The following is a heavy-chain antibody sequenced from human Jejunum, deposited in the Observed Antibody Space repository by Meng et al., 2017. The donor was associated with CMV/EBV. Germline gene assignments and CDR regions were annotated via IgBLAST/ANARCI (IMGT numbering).Heavy chain of an antibody. J-gene: IGHJ4*02. CDR2: IYANGRA. V-gene: IGHV4-61*02. Sequence: LSLTCTVSGASVNSGNSYWGWIRQPAGKGLEWIGRIYANGRATYNPSLESRVTISLDTSKNQFSLEVNSVTAADTAVYYCATEPPGYWGQGTLVTVSS. CDR3: ATEPPGY. CDR1: GASVNSGNSY.